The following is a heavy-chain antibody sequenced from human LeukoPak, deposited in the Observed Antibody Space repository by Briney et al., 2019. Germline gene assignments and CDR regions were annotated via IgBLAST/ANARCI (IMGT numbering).Heavy chain of an antibody. CDR1: GFTFSTSA. CDR2: IDYDSSHI. V-gene: IGHV3-21*01. CDR3: ARDPLRYLRVGHYDY. J-gene: IGHJ4*02. Sequence: KTGGSLRLSCAASGFTFSTSAMNWVRQVPGKGLEWVSSIDYDSSHIYSAASVRGRFTISRDNARNSVYLQMNSLRVEDTAVYYCARDPLRYLRVGHYDYWGQGTLVAVSS. D-gene: IGHD3-9*01.